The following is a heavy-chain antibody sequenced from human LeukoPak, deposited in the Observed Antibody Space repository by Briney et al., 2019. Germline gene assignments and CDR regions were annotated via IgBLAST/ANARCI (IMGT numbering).Heavy chain of an antibody. V-gene: IGHV3-30*18. CDR2: NLYDGSHK. CDR3: AKTRGSFRYCSATSCYGAIDY. Sequence: GSLRLSCAGSGFTFRCLCIHLVRPASGKGPGWVAVNLYDGSHKYYADSVKGRFTISRDNSKNTLSLQMNNLRADDTAVYYCAKTRGSFRYCSATSCYGAIDYWGQGTLVTVSS. CDR1: GFTFRCLC. D-gene: IGHD2-2*01. J-gene: IGHJ4*02.